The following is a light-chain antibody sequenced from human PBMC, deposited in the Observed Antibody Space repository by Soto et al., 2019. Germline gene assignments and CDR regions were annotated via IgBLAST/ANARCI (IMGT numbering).Light chain of an antibody. J-gene: IGLJ1*01. V-gene: IGLV2-14*01. Sequence: QSALTQPASVSGSPGQSITISCTGTSSDVGGYNYVSWYQQHPGKAPKFMIYDVSNRPSGVSNRFSGSKSGNTASLTLSGLQAEDEADYYCSSYTTSNPRQIVSGTGTKVTVL. CDR2: DVS. CDR3: SSYTTSNPRQIV. CDR1: SSDVGGYNY.